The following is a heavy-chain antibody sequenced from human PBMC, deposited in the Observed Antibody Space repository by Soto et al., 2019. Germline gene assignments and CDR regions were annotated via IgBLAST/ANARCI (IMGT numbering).Heavy chain of an antibody. CDR1: GFTFSDSY. D-gene: IGHD3-22*01. Sequence: PGGSLRLSCAASGFTFSDSYMSWIRQAPGKGLEWVAYISSSDSIIYYSDSVKGRFIISRDNAKNSLYLQMNSLRAEDTAVYYCARDEAYYDCSGYFDDWGQGTLVTVSS. CDR3: ARDEAYYDCSGYFDD. CDR2: ISSSDSII. V-gene: IGHV3-11*01. J-gene: IGHJ4*02.